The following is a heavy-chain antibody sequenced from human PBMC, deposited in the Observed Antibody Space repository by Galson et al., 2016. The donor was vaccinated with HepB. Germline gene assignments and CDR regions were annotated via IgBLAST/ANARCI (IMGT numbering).Heavy chain of an antibody. Sequence: SLRLSCAASGLTFSANWMTWVRRAPGKGLEWVANIKQDGSEQYYVDSVRGRFIISRDNVKNSVFPQMNSLRVEDTAVYYCAGGGGWYMDHWGQGTLVTVSS. D-gene: IGHD6-19*01. V-gene: IGHV3-7*03. CDR1: GLTFSANW. J-gene: IGHJ4*02. CDR3: AGGGGWYMDH. CDR2: IKQDGSEQ.